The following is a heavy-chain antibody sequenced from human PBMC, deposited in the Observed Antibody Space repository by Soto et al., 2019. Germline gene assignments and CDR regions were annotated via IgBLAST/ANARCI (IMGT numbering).Heavy chain of an antibody. J-gene: IGHJ4*02. Sequence: SETLSLTCTVSGDSISSKNYYWEWIRLPPGKGLEWIGSIYDNGGTYYNPSLKSRVTIHVETPKKQISLKMKSVTAADSALYYLWERSPCSWLGHFIEKWGQGTLVTVSS. V-gene: IGHV4-39*01. CDR1: GDSISSKNYY. D-gene: IGHD1-26*01. CDR2: IYDNGGT. CDR3: WERSPCSWLGHFIEK.